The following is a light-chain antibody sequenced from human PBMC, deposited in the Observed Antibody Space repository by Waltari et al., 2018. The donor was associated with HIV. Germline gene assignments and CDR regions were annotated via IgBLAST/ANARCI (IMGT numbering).Light chain of an antibody. CDR1: SSSIGSHP. CDR3: AAWDDSLKDVL. V-gene: IGLV1-44*01. J-gene: IGLJ2*01. Sequence: QSVLTQPPSASGTPGLRVTFSCCGGSSSIGSHPLNWYQQVPGAAPRLLIYNNDRRPSGVPDRFSGSKSGTSASLAIRGLQSEDEADYYCAAWDDSLKDVLFGGGTKLTVL. CDR2: NND.